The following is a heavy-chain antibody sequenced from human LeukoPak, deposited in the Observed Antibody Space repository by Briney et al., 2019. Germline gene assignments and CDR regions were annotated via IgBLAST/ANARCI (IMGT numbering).Heavy chain of an antibody. D-gene: IGHD5-12*01. CDR1: GFTFHYYA. V-gene: IGHV3-43*02. Sequence: GGSLRLSCAASGFTFHYYAMHCVRQAPGKGLWCVSLISGDGINTYCAEPVKRRFTSSEDNSKNSLYLQMNSLRTEDTALYYCAKTRVRHSGYDYDTDYGMDVWGQGTTVTVSS. CDR2: ISGDGINT. CDR3: AKTRVRHSGYDYDTDYGMDV. J-gene: IGHJ6*02.